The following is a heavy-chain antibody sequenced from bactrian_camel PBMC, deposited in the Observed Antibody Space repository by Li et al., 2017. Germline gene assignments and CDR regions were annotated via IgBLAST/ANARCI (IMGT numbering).Heavy chain of an antibody. CDR1: GYTSKTYC. Sequence: VQLVESGGGSVQTGGSLTLSCALSGYTSKTYCMGWFRQAPGRGREGVALIYTAGGNTYYADSVKGRFTITRESAKNSVDLQMNSLKPDDTAVYYCAATGQMLSVAGNYWGRGTQVTVS. V-gene: IGHV3S40*01. D-gene: IGHD1*01. CDR3: AATGQMLSVAGNY. CDR2: IYTAGGNT. J-gene: IGHJ4*01.